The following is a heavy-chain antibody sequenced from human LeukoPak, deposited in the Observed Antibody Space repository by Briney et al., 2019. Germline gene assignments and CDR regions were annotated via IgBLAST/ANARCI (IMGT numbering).Heavy chain of an antibody. Sequence: GGSLRLSCAASGFTFSSYAMSWVRKAPGKGLEWVSAISGSGGSTYYADSVKGRFTISRDNSKNTLYLQMNSLRAEDTAVYYCAKAGDCGGDCYPHYFDYWGQGTLVTVSS. CDR1: GFTFSSYA. D-gene: IGHD2-21*02. CDR2: ISGSGGST. V-gene: IGHV3-23*01. CDR3: AKAGDCGGDCYPHYFDY. J-gene: IGHJ4*02.